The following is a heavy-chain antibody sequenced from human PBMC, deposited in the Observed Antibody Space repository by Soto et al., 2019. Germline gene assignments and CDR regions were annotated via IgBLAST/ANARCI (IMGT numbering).Heavy chain of an antibody. CDR1: GGSFSGYY. CDR2: INHSGST. J-gene: IGHJ5*02. V-gene: IGHV4-34*01. CDR3: ARGLAYYDFWSGSSWFDP. Sequence: TSETLSLTCAVYGGSFSGYYWSWIRQPPGKGLEWIWEINHSGSTNYNPSLKSRVTISVDTSKNHFSLKLSSVTAADTAVYYCARGLAYYDFWSGSSWFDPWGQGTLVTVS. D-gene: IGHD3-3*01.